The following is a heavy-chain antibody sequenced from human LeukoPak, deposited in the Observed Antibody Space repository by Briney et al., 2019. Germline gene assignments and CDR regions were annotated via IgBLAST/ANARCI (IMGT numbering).Heavy chain of an antibody. CDR3: ARGDYCSSTSCYSDWFDP. CDR2: IYTSGST. J-gene: IGHJ5*02. Sequence: SETLSLTCTVSGGSIRSGSYYWRWIRQPAGKGLEWIGRIYTSGSTNYNPSLKSRVTISVDTSKNQFSLKLSSVTAADTAVYYCARGDYCSSTSCYSDWFDPWGQGTLVTVSS. V-gene: IGHV4-61*02. D-gene: IGHD2-2*01. CDR1: GGSIRSGSYY.